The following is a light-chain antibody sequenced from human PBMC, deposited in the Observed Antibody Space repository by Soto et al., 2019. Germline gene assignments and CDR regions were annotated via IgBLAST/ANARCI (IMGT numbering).Light chain of an antibody. Sequence: DIVMTQSPDSLAVSLGERATINCKSSQSVLYSSTNNNYLAWYQHKPGQPPKLLIYWASARGSGVPDRFSGSGSATDFTLTINSLQAEDVAVYYCQQYYTTPITFGQGTRLEIK. J-gene: IGKJ5*01. CDR1: QSVLYSSTNNNY. V-gene: IGKV4-1*01. CDR3: QQYYTTPIT. CDR2: WAS.